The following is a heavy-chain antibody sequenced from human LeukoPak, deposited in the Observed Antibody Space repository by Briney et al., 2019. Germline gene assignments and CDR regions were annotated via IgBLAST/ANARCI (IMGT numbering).Heavy chain of an antibody. CDR3: ARLGYDSSGYQGIYDY. D-gene: IGHD3-22*01. CDR2: IIPIFGTA. CDR1: GYTFNSYG. Sequence: ASVKVSCKASGYTFNSYGISWVRQAPGQGLEWMGGIIPIFGTANYAQKFQGRVTITADKSTSTAYMELSSLRSEDTAVYYCARLGYDSSGYQGIYDYWGQGTLVTVSS. V-gene: IGHV1-69*06. J-gene: IGHJ4*02.